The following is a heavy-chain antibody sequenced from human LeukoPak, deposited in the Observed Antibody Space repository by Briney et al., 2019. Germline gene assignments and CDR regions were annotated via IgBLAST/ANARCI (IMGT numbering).Heavy chain of an antibody. CDR2: INPNSGCT. CDR3: ASLSDSGSYFAVDY. J-gene: IGHJ4*02. CDR1: GYTFTGYY. D-gene: IGHD1-26*01. V-gene: IGHV1-2*06. Sequence: ASVKVSCKASGYTFTGYYMHCVRQAPGQGLEWMGRINPNSGCTNYAQKFQGRVTMTRDTSISTAYMELSRLRSDDTAVYYCASLSDSGSYFAVDYWGQGTLVTVSS.